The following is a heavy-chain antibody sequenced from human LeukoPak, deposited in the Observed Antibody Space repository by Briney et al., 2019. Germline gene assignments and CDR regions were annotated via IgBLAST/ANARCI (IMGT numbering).Heavy chain of an antibody. CDR3: ARDILAYDSSGYYPNWLDP. D-gene: IGHD3-22*01. CDR2: IYYSGST. V-gene: IGHV4-31*03. J-gene: IGHJ5*02. CDR1: GVSISGGGYY. Sequence: PSQTLSLTCTVSGVSISGGGYYWRWIRQHPGKGLEWIGYIYYSGSTSYNPSLKSRVTISVDTSKNQFSLKLSSVTAADTALYYCARDILAYDSSGYYPNWLDPWGQGTLVTVSS.